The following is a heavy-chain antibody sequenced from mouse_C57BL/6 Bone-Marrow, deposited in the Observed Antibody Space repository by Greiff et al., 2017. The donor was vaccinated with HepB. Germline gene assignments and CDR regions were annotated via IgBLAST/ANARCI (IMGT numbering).Heavy chain of an antibody. V-gene: IGHV2-2*01. D-gene: IGHD2-3*01. J-gene: IGHJ2*01. Sequence: VQRVESGPGLVQPSQSLSITCTVSGFSLTSYGVHWVRQSPGKGLEWLGVIWSGGSTDYNAAFISRLSISKDNSKSQVFFKMNSLQADDTAIYYCARNGDGLGPRGFDYWGQGTTLTVSS. CDR1: GFSLTSYG. CDR3: ARNGDGLGPRGFDY. CDR2: IWSGGST.